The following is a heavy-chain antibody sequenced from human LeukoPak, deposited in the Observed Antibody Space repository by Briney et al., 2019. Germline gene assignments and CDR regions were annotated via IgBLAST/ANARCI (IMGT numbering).Heavy chain of an antibody. CDR2: TFYDGTT. Sequence: PSETPSLTCTVSGGSISSPNSYWGWIRQPPGKGLEWIGSTFYDGTTYYNPSLKSRVTISVDTSKSQFSLTLRSVTAADTAVYYCARRVVAGTTVDFWGQGNLVTVSS. J-gene: IGHJ4*02. CDR1: GGSISSPNSY. CDR3: ARRVVAGTTVDF. D-gene: IGHD6-19*01. V-gene: IGHV4-39*01.